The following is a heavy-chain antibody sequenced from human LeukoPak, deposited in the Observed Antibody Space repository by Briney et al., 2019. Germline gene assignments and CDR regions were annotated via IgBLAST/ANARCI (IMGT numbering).Heavy chain of an antibody. Sequence: ASVKVSCKASGYTFTGYYMHWVRQAPGQGLEWMGWINPNSGGTNYAQKFQGRVTMTRDTSISTACMELSRLRSDDTAVYYCARSIAVAGTWEYYYDMDVWGQGTTVTVSS. CDR3: ARSIAVAGTWEYYYDMDV. D-gene: IGHD6-19*01. V-gene: IGHV1-2*02. J-gene: IGHJ6*02. CDR1: GYTFTGYY. CDR2: INPNSGGT.